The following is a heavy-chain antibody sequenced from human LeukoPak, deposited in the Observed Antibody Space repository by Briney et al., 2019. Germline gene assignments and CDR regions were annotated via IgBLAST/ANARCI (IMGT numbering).Heavy chain of an antibody. CDR3: ARRVWYYDSSGFLYWYFDL. CDR1: GGSISSYY. Sequence: SSQTLSLTCTVSGGSISSYYWSWIRQPPGKGLEWIGYIYYSGSTNYNPSLKSRVTISVDTSKNQFSLKLSSVTAADTAVYYCARRVWYYDSSGFLYWYFDLWGRGTLVTVSS. J-gene: IGHJ2*01. CDR2: IYYSGST. D-gene: IGHD3-22*01. V-gene: IGHV4-59*08.